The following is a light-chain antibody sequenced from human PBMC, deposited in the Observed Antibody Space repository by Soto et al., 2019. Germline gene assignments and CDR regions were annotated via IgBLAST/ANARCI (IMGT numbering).Light chain of an antibody. J-gene: IGKJ4*01. V-gene: IGKV3-20*01. CDR3: QQYNSWPLT. CDR1: QSVSSSY. CDR2: GAS. Sequence: EIVLTQSPGTLSLSPGARDPLSCRASQSVSSSYLAWYQQKPGQAPRLLIYGASSRATGIPDRFSGSGSGTDFTLTISSLQSEDFAVYYCQQYNSWPLTFGGGTKVDI.